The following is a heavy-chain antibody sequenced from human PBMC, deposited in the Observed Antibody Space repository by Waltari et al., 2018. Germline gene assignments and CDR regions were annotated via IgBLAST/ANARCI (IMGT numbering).Heavy chain of an antibody. J-gene: IGHJ3*02. CDR3: ARDQWFAFDI. CDR1: GFTLSSYW. V-gene: IGHV3-7*01. CDR2: IKKDGSEE. D-gene: IGHD3-22*01. Sequence: EVQLVESGGGLVQPGGSLRLSCAASGFTLSSYWMSWVRQAPGKGVEGVANIKKDGSEEYYVESVRGRCTISRDNAKNSLYLQMNSLRPEDTAVYYCARDQWFAFDIWGQGTMVTVSS.